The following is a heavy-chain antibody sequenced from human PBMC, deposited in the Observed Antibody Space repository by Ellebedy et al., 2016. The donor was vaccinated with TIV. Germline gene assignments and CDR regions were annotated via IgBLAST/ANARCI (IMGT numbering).Heavy chain of an antibody. CDR3: ARVDYGLAFHI. D-gene: IGHD3-16*01. CDR2: IYSSGIT. Sequence: GGSLRLSCAASGFTVSSNYMSWVRQAPGKGLEWVSVIYSSGITYYADSVTGRFTISRDNSRDNSKNTVNLQMNNLRAEATAVYYCARVDYGLAFHIWGQGTMVTVSS. J-gene: IGHJ3*02. V-gene: IGHV3-66*01. CDR1: GFTVSSNY.